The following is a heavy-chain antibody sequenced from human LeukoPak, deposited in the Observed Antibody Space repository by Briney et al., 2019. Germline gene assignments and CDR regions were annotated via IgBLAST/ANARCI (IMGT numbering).Heavy chain of an antibody. CDR3: ARDLLGYCGGDCTSGDY. Sequence: PSETLSLTCTVSGGSISSSSYYWGWIRQPPGKGLEWIGSIYYSGSTYYNPSLKSRVTISVDTSKNQFSLKLSSVTAADTAVYYCARDLLGYCGGDCTSGDYWGQGTLVTVSS. D-gene: IGHD2-21*02. J-gene: IGHJ4*02. CDR2: IYYSGST. CDR1: GGSISSSSYY. V-gene: IGHV4-39*02.